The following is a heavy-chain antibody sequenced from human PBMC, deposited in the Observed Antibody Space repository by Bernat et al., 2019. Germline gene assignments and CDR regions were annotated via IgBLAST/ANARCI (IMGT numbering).Heavy chain of an antibody. CDR2: ISSSGSTI. CDR3: ARFATVTSFGAYYYGMDV. D-gene: IGHD4-11*01. Sequence: EVQLVESGGGLVQPGGSLRLSCAASGFTFSSYEMNWVRQAPGKGLEWVSYISSSGSTIYYADSVKGRLTISRDNAKNSLYLQMNSLRAEDTAVYYCARFATVTSFGAYYYGMDVWGQGTTVTVSS. J-gene: IGHJ6*02. CDR1: GFTFSSYE. V-gene: IGHV3-48*03.